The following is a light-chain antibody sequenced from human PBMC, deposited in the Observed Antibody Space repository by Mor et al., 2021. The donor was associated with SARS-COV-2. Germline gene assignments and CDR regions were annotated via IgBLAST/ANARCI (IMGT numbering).Light chain of an antibody. J-gene: IGLJ3*02. CDR3: MIWHSSAWV. Sequence: ISGYQQKPGSPPQFLLTYKSDSDNQQGSGVPSRFSGSIDASANAGILLISGLQPEDEADYFCMIWHSSAWVFGGGTK. CDR2: YKSDSDN. V-gene: IGLV5-45*01.